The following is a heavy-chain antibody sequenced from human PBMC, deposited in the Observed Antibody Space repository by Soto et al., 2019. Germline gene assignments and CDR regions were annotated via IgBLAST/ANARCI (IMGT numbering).Heavy chain of an antibody. J-gene: IGHJ5*02. D-gene: IGHD2-8*01. V-gene: IGHV1-18*01. Sequence: QVQLVQSGAEVKKPGASVTVSCKASGYTFTSYGISWVRQAPGQGLEWMGWISAYNGNTNNAQKLQGRGTMTTDTSTSTAYVDLRSLRSDDTAVYHCPRDDSMLYVHWFDPWCQGTLVTVSS. CDR2: ISAYNGNT. CDR3: PRDDSMLYVHWFDP. CDR1: GYTFTSYG.